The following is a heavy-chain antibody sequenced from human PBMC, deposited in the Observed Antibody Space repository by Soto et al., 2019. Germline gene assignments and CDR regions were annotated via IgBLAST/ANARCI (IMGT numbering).Heavy chain of an antibody. CDR2: IFHSGST. Sequence: PSETLSLTCVVSGGSISSGGCYYSWIRQPPGKGLEWLGYIFHSGSTLYNPSLRGRLTLSADTSRNQLSLYLTSVTAADTAVYYCVRGGIAGHWFDPWGQGILVTVSS. V-gene: IGHV4-31*11. D-gene: IGHD2-15*01. CDR3: VRGGIAGHWFDP. J-gene: IGHJ5*02. CDR1: GGSISSGGCY.